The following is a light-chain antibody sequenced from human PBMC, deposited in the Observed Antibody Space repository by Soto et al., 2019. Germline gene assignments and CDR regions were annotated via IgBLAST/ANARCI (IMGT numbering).Light chain of an antibody. V-gene: IGLV1-47*02. CDR1: SSNIDVNY. CDR2: SND. CDR3: TAWDDSLSGYV. Sequence: QLVLTQPPSASGTPGQRVTISCSGGSSNIDVNYVYWYQHLPGTAPKLLIYSNDQRPSGVPDRFSASKSGTSASLAISGLRSEDEADYYCTAWDDSLSGYVFGTGTKLTVL. J-gene: IGLJ1*01.